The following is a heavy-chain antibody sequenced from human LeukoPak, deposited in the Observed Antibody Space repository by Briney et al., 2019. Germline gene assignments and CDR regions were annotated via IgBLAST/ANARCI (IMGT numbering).Heavy chain of an antibody. Sequence: SRTLSLTCAVSGGSISSSNWWIWVRQPPGKGLEWIGEIYHSGSTNYNPSLKSRVTISVDKSKNQFSLKLTSVTAADTAVYYCARGPYCSGGSCHFDYWGQGTLVTVSS. CDR2: IYHSGST. CDR3: ARGPYCSGGSCHFDY. J-gene: IGHJ4*02. V-gene: IGHV4-4*02. D-gene: IGHD2-15*01. CDR1: GGSISSSNW.